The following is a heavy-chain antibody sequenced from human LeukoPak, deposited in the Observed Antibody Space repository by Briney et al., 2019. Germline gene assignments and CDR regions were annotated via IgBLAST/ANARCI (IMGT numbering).Heavy chain of an antibody. CDR1: GGTFSSYA. CDR3: ARDGGGVYYYDSSGYYRFDY. CDR2: IIPIFGTA. J-gene: IGHJ4*02. D-gene: IGHD3-22*01. Sequence: GASVKVSCKASGGTFSSYAISWVRQAPGQGLEWMGGIIPIFGTANYAQKFQGRVTITADESTNTAYMELSSLRSEDTAVYYCARDGGGVYYYDSSGYYRFDYWGQGTLVTVSS. V-gene: IGHV1-69*01.